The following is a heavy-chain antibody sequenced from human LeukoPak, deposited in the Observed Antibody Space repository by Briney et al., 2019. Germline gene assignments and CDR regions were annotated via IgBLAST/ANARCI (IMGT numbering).Heavy chain of an antibody. CDR1: GGSIRNYY. Sequence: SETLSLTCSVSGGSIRNYYWTWIRRPPGKGLEWIGHVSNSGNTKYNPSLKSRVTISIDTSKKHFSLNLSSVSAADTAVYYCASRAFYDSSGLDFWGQGILVTVSS. CDR2: VSNSGNT. V-gene: IGHV4-59*08. J-gene: IGHJ4*02. CDR3: ASRAFYDSSGLDF. D-gene: IGHD3-22*01.